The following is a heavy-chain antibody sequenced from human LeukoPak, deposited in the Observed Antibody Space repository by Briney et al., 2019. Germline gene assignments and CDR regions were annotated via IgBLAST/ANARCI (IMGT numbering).Heavy chain of an antibody. CDR1: GFTFNSYW. CDR3: ARGGSSWAYYFDY. Sequence: PGGSLRLSCAASGFTFNSYWMSWVRQAPGKGLEWVANIKQDGSEKYYVDSVKGRFTISRDNAKNSLYLQMNSLRAEDTAVYYCARGGSSWAYYFDYWGQGTLVTVSS. D-gene: IGHD6-13*01. J-gene: IGHJ4*02. V-gene: IGHV3-7*01. CDR2: IKQDGSEK.